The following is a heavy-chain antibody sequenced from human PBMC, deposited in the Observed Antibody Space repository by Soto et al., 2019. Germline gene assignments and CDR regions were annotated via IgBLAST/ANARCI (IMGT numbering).Heavy chain of an antibody. CDR2: LNSNSGGT. J-gene: IGHJ3*02. V-gene: IGHV1-2*02. Sequence: ASVKVSCKASGNTLTGYFLHWVRQARGQGLEWMGWLNSNSGGTKIAQKFQGRLAMTRDTSTSTVYMELSSLTSDDTAVYYCASPIGGSHNAFDIWGQGTMVTVSS. CDR1: GNTLTGYF. CDR3: ASPIGGSHNAFDI. D-gene: IGHD1-26*01.